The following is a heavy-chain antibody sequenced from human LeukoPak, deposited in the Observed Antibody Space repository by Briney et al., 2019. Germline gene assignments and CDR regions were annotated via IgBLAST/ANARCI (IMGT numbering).Heavy chain of an antibody. D-gene: IGHD6-13*01. V-gene: IGHV5-51*01. CDR3: ARLQQIYYIDN. J-gene: IGHJ4*02. Sequence: GESLKISCKGSGYSFTNYWIDWVRQVPGKGLEWMGIIYPGDSDTRYSPSFQGQVTISADKSISTAYLQWSSLRASDTAMYYCARLQQIYYIDNWGQGTLVTVSS. CDR2: IYPGDSDT. CDR1: GYSFTNYW.